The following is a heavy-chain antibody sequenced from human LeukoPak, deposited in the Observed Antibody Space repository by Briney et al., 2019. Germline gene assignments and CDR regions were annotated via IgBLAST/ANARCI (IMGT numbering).Heavy chain of an antibody. Sequence: GGSLRLSCAASGFTFSSYSMNWVRQAPGKGLEWVAVISYDGSNKYYADSVKGRFTISRDNSKNTLYLQMNSLRAEDTAVYYCARDPPRGSYYGSGSPHFDYWGQGTLVTVSS. CDR3: ARDPPRGSYYGSGSPHFDY. J-gene: IGHJ4*02. D-gene: IGHD3-10*01. CDR2: ISYDGSNK. V-gene: IGHV3-30*03. CDR1: GFTFSSYS.